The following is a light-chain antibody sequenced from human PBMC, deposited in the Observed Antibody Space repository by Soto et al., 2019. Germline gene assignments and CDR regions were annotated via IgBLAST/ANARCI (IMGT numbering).Light chain of an antibody. CDR3: LLYYGGAQPWV. CDR1: SGAVTSGSY. Sequence: QAVVTQEPSLTVSPGGTATLTCASSSGAVTSGSYANWFQQKPGQAPRALIYSTSIKHSWTPARFSGSLLGGKAALTLSGVQPEDEAEYYCLLYYGGAQPWVFGGGTKLTVL. V-gene: IGLV7-43*01. J-gene: IGLJ3*02. CDR2: STS.